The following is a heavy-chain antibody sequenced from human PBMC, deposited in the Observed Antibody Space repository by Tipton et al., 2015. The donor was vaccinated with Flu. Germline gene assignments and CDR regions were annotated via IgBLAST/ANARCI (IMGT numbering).Heavy chain of an antibody. CDR1: GGSISSYY. J-gene: IGHJ4*02. CDR3: AREGVMKGQGGIFDY. D-gene: IGHD1-26*01. Sequence: TLSLTCTVSGGSISSYYWCWIRQPAGKGLEWIGRIYTSGSTNYNPSLKSRVTMSVDTSKNQFSLKLRSVTAADTAVYYCAREGVMKGQGGIFDYWGQGTLVTVSS. V-gene: IGHV4-4*07. CDR2: IYTSGST.